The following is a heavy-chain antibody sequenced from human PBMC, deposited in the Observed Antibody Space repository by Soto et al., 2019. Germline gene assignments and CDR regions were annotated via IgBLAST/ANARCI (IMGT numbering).Heavy chain of an antibody. J-gene: IGHJ5*02. CDR1: GFTFNTYG. CDR3: AKSLAVAAGWFDN. Sequence: GGSLRLSCPASGFTFNTYGVHSFRHAPGKALEWVAFISYDGSNEYYAVSVKGRFTISRENSKNTMFLQMNSLRGEDTAVYYCAKSLAVAAGWFDNWGQGALVTVSS. CDR2: ISYDGSNE. V-gene: IGHV3-30*18. D-gene: IGHD6-19*01.